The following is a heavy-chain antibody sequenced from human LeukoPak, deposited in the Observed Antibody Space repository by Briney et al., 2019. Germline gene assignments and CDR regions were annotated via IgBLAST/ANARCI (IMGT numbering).Heavy chain of an antibody. Sequence: PGGSLRLSCAASGFTFSNYWMSWVRQAPGKGLEWVANIKQDGSEKYYVDSVKGRFTISRDNAKNSLYLQVNSLRAEDTAVYYCARGGGSADYWGQGTLVTVSS. CDR2: IKQDGSEK. CDR1: GFTFSNYW. CDR3: ARGGGSADY. J-gene: IGHJ4*02. D-gene: IGHD2-15*01. V-gene: IGHV3-7*05.